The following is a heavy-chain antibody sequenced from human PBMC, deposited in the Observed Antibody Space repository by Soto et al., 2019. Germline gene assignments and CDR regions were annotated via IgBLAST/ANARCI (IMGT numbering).Heavy chain of an antibody. Sequence: EVQLLESGGGLVQPGGSLRVSCAASGFSFSSYAMNWVRQAPGKGLEWVSAISASGGSTYYAAAVEGRFTISRDNSRNTLYHQMNSLRAEDTAEYSCAKDRGGRAIFGVLIIDGMDVWGQGTTVTVSS. J-gene: IGHJ6*02. CDR3: AKDRGGRAIFGVLIIDGMDV. V-gene: IGHV3-23*01. CDR2: ISASGGST. CDR1: GFSFSSYA. D-gene: IGHD3-3*01.